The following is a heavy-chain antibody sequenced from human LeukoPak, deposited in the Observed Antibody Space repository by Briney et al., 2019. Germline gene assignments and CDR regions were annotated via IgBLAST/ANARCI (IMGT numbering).Heavy chain of an antibody. D-gene: IGHD3-10*01. CDR2: INPNSGAT. Sequence: ASVKVSCKASGYTFTGYYIHWVRQAPGQGLEWMGWINPNSGATNYAQKFQGRVTMTRDTSTSTAYMELSRLRSDDTAVYYCARGTSTTVHFDYWGQGTLVTVSS. V-gene: IGHV1-2*02. J-gene: IGHJ4*02. CDR3: ARGTSTTVHFDY. CDR1: GYTFTGYY.